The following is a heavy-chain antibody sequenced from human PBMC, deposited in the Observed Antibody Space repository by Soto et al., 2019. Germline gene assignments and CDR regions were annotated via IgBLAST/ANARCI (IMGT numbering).Heavy chain of an antibody. D-gene: IGHD3-16*01. CDR1: GGSMSRYF. CDR2: IYYSGTT. Sequence: PSETLSLTCTVSGGSMSRYFWSWIRQPPGKGLEWIGYIYYSGTTNYNPSLKSRVTTSLDTSKNQFSLKVVSLTAADTAFYYCARARGGTYDAFDIWGPSKLVTVSS. J-gene: IGHJ3*02. CDR3: ARARGGTYDAFDI. V-gene: IGHV4-59*01.